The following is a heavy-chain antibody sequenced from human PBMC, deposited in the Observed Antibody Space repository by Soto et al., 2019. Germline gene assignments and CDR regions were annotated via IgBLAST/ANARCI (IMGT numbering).Heavy chain of an antibody. D-gene: IGHD4-4*01. J-gene: IGHJ6*03. CDR3: ARMTTVDTSHSYRDV. CDR1: GYTFNTYG. CDR2: ISIHNGNT. Sequence: QAQLLQSGGELKKSGASVKVSCKASGYTFNTYGISWVRQAPGQGLEWMAWISIHNGNTNFAQKFQGRVTLTTDTSTSTANMELRSLRSDDTAVYYCARMTTVDTSHSYRDVWGKGTRVNVSS. V-gene: IGHV1-18*04.